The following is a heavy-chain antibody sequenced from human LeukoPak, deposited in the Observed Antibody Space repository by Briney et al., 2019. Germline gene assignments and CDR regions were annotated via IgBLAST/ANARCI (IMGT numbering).Heavy chain of an antibody. D-gene: IGHD3-22*01. J-gene: IGHJ4*02. CDR3: ATDRERDPSVYYLV. CDR2: ISDNGVET. CDR1: GFTFTDYA. V-gene: IGHV3-23*01. Sequence: GGSLRLSSAASGFTFTDYAMSWVRQAPEKGLEWISTISDNGVETYYANSVKGRFAISRDNSKNTLCLQMNSLRAEDSAVYYCATDRERDPSVYYLVGGQGTLITVSS.